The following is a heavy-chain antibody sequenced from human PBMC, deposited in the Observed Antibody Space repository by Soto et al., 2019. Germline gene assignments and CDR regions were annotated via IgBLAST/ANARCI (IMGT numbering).Heavy chain of an antibody. CDR2: MNPNSGNT. CDR3: ARGLSYCSCGSCYSVDAFDI. D-gene: IGHD2-15*01. J-gene: IGHJ3*02. V-gene: IGHV1-8*01. CDR1: GYTFTSYD. Sequence: ASVKVSCKASGYTFTSYDINWVRQATGQGLEWMGWMNPNSGNTGYAQKFQGRVTMTRNTSISTAYMELSSLRSEDTAVYHCARGLSYCSCGSCYSVDAFDIWGQGTMVTVSS.